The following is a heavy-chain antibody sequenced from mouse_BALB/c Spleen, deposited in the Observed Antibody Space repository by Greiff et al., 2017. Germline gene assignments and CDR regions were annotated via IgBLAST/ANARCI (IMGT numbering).Heavy chain of an antibody. V-gene: IGHV5-6*01. CDR1: GFTFSSYG. D-gene: IGHD3-2*01. J-gene: IGHJ2*01. CDR3: ARGGGQLGLLY. Sequence: EVKLVESGGDLVKPGGSLKLSCAASGFTFSSYGMSWVRQTPDKRLEWVATISSGGSYTYYPDSVKGRFTISRDNAKNTLYLQMSSLKSEDTAMYYCARGGGQLGLLYWGQGTTLTVSS. CDR2: ISSGGSYT.